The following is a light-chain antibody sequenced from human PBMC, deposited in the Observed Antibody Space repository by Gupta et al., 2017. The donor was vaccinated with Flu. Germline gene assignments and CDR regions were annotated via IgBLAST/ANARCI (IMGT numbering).Light chain of an antibody. J-gene: IGLJ2*01. CDR3: QVWDNSGDHFVV. V-gene: IGLV3-21*02. Sequence: SYVLTQPPSVSVAPGPTARITCEGNNIGSKGVHWYQQKPGQAPVLAVYDDSDRPSGIPERFSGSNSGNTATLTISRVEAGDEADYYCQVWDNSGDHFVVFGGGTKLTVL. CDR2: DDS. CDR1: NIGSKG.